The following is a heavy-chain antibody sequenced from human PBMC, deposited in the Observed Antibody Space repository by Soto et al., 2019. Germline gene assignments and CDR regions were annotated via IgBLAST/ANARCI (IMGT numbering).Heavy chain of an antibody. V-gene: IGHV4-31*03. CDR1: AGSISSGGFF. CDR3: ARSTGTYYDY. D-gene: IGHD1-1*01. J-gene: IGHJ4*02. CDR2: IYYTGGT. Sequence: PSETLSLTCTVSAGSISSGGFFWNWIRQHPGKGLEWIGYIYYTGGTDYNPSRKSRVTISRDTSKNHLSLILGSVTAADTAMYYCARSTGTYYDYWGQGTPVTVSS.